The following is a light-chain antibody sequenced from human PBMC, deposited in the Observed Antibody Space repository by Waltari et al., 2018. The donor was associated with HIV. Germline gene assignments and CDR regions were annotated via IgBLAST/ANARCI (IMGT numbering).Light chain of an antibody. V-gene: IGKV1-39*01. J-gene: IGKJ1*01. CDR3: QETSVTPRGT. CDR1: QNIDTY. Sequence: DIQMTQSPSSLSASVGDRVTLTCRASQNIDTYLNWYQQKPGKAPKLLIYAASSLQSGVPSRFSGSGSGTDFTLTIRSVQPEDIATYYCQETSVTPRGTFGQGTKVEIK. CDR2: AAS.